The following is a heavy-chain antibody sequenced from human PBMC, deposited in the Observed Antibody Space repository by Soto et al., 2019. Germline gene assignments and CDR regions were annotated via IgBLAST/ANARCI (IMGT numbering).Heavy chain of an antibody. CDR2: IFHSGDT. Sequence: QVQLQESGPGLVKPSGTLSLTCAVSGASISNSRWWPWVRQPPGKGLEWIGDIFHSGDTNYNPSLKSRVFISVDKSQNQFSLKVSSVTAADTAVYYCAYSTGWYRHDVWGQGTLVTVSS. V-gene: IGHV4-4*02. CDR1: GASISNSRW. J-gene: IGHJ3*01. CDR3: AYSTGWYRHDV. D-gene: IGHD6-19*01.